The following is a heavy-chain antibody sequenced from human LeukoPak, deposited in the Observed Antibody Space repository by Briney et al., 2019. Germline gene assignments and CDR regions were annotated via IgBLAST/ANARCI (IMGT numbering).Heavy chain of an antibody. CDR3: ASARYFDWLFFDP. J-gene: IGHJ5*02. V-gene: IGHV3-7*01. CDR1: GFTFSSYW. D-gene: IGHD3-9*01. Sequence: GGSLRLSCAASGFTFSSYWMSWVRQAPGKGLEWVANIKQDGSEKYYVDSVKGRFTISSDNAKNSLYLQMNSLRAEDTAVYYCASARYFDWLFFDPWGQGTLVTVSS. CDR2: IKQDGSEK.